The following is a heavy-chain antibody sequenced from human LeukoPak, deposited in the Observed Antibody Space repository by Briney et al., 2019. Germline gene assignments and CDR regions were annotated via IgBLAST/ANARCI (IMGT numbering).Heavy chain of an antibody. Sequence: PTETLSLTCSVSGVSISRSRYHWGGTRQPPGKGLEWIVSIYYSGSTYYNPSLKSRVTISVDTSRNQCSLKLGSVTAADTAVYYCARHGSIATGAFTYWGQGTLVTVSS. V-gene: IGHV4-39*01. CDR1: GVSISRSRYH. CDR3: ARHGSIATGAFTY. J-gene: IGHJ4*02. CDR2: IYYSGST. D-gene: IGHD6-13*01.